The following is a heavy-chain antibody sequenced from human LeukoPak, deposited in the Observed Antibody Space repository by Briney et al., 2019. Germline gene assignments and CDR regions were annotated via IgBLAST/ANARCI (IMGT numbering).Heavy chain of an antibody. V-gene: IGHV3-15*01. Sequence: GGSLRLSCAASGFTFSNAWMSWVRQAPGKGLEWVGRIKSKTDGGTTDYAAPVKGRFTISRDDSKNTLYLQMNSLKTADTAVYYCTTEALIYCSSTSCLRYYGMDVWGQGTTVTVSS. CDR2: IKSKTDGGTT. D-gene: IGHD2-2*01. CDR1: GFTFSNAW. J-gene: IGHJ6*02. CDR3: TTEALIYCSSTSCLRYYGMDV.